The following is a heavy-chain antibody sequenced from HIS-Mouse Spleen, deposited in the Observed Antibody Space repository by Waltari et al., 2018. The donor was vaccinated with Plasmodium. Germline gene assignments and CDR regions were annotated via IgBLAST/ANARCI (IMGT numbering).Heavy chain of an antibody. Sequence: QVQLVESGGGVVQPGRSLRLSWAASGLTFSSYGLPWVRQAPGKGLEWVAVISYDGSNKYYADSVKGRFTISRDNSKNTLYLQMNSLRAEDTAVYYCAKDRRSSSWYVDYWGQGTLVTVSS. V-gene: IGHV3-30*18. CDR2: ISYDGSNK. CDR3: AKDRRSSSWYVDY. J-gene: IGHJ4*02. CDR1: GLTFSSYG. D-gene: IGHD6-13*01.